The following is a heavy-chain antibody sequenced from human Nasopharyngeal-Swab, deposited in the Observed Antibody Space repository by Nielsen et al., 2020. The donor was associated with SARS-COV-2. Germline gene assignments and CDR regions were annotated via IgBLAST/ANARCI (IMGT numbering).Heavy chain of an antibody. CDR2: INAGNGYT. D-gene: IGHD3-3*01. CDR3: ARGRGAIFGVVITPYFGY. V-gene: IGHV1-3*01. Sequence: ASVKVSCKASGYTFTTYPIHWVRQAPGQRLEWMGWINAGNGYTKYSQKFQGRVTITRDTSASTAYMELSSLRSEDTAVYYCARGRGAIFGVVITPYFGYWGQGTLVTVSS. CDR1: GYTFTTYP. J-gene: IGHJ4*02.